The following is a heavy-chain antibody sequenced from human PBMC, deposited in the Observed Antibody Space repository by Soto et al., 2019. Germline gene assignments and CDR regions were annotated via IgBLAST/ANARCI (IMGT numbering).Heavy chain of an antibody. J-gene: IGHJ4*02. Sequence: GGSLRLSCAASGFTFSSYAMSWVRQAPGKGLEWVSAISGSGGSTYYADSVKGRFTISRDNSKNTLYLQMNSLRAEDTAVYYCANAARTYYYDSSGSRFDYWGQGTLVTVSS. CDR3: ANAARTYYYDSSGSRFDY. D-gene: IGHD3-22*01. V-gene: IGHV3-23*01. CDR2: ISGSGGST. CDR1: GFTFSSYA.